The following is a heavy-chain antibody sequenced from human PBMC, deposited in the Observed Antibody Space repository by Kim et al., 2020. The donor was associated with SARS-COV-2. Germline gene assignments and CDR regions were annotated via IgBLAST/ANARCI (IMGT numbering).Heavy chain of an antibody. Sequence: SETLSLTCSVSGGYMNNYYWTWIRQSPGKGLEWIGYFYHSGNIKYNPSLKGRVTMSVDTSKNQFSLKLTSVTAADTAIYYCARSAIVEVYGWLDPWGQGTRVTVSS. CDR2: FYHSGNI. CDR1: GGYMNNYY. CDR3: ARSAIVEVYGWLDP. D-gene: IGHD2-21*01. J-gene: IGHJ5*02. V-gene: IGHV4-59*13.